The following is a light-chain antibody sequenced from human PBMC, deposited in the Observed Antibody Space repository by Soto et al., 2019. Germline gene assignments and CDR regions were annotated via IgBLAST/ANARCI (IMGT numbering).Light chain of an antibody. CDR3: SSYTSSSTRV. J-gene: IGLJ3*02. V-gene: IGLV2-14*01. CDR2: EVS. CDR1: SSDVGGYHS. Sequence: QSALTQPASVSGSPGQSITISCTGTSSDVGGYHSVSWYQQHPGKAPKLMIYEVSNRPSGVSNRFSDSKSGNMASLTISGLQAEDEADYYCSSYTSSSTRVFGGGTKLTVL.